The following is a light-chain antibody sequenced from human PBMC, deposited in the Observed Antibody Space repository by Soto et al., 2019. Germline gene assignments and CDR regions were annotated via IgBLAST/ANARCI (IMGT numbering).Light chain of an antibody. CDR3: QQYNSYPWT. V-gene: IGKV1-5*01. Sequence: DVQMTQSPSTLSASVGDTVTITCRASQTISGWLAWYQQRPGKAPNLLIFDASTLESGVPSRFSGSGSATEFTLTITSLQPDDFATYYCQQYNSYPWTFGQGTKV. J-gene: IGKJ1*01. CDR2: DAS. CDR1: QTISGW.